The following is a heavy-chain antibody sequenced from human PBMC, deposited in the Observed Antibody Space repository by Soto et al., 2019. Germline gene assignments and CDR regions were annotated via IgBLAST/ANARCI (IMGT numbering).Heavy chain of an antibody. J-gene: IGHJ4*02. V-gene: IGHV4-34*01. CDR1: GGSFSGYY. CDR3: ARDKITGLFDY. Sequence: QVQLQQWGAGLLKPSETLSLTCAVYGGSFSGYYWTWIRQHPGTGLEWIGEINHSGSTNYNPSLKSRVTISVDPSTYQFSLKLTSVTAADTAVYYCARDKITGLFDYWGQGTLVTVSS. CDR2: INHSGST. D-gene: IGHD2-8*02.